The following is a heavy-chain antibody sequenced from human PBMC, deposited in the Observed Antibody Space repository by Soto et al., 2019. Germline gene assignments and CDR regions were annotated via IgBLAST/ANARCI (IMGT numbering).Heavy chain of an antibody. V-gene: IGHV4-4*07. D-gene: IGHD1-1*01. CDR3: VRDGTKTLRDWFDP. CDR2: IYATGTT. Sequence: QVQLQESGPGLVKPSETLSLTCTVSGASISGFYWSWIRKSAGKGLEWIGRIYATGTTDYNPSLKSRVMMSVATCKEQFSLKLRSVTAADTAVYYCVRDGTKTLRDWFDPWGEGISVSVSS. J-gene: IGHJ5*02. CDR1: GASISGFY.